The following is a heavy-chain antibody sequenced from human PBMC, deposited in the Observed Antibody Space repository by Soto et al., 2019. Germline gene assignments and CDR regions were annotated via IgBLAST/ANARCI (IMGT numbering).Heavy chain of an antibody. CDR3: ARRGFWSGYSYGGDDAFDI. CDR2: IYPGDSDT. Sequence: PGESLKISCKGSGYSFTSYWIGWVRQMPGKGLEWMGIIYPGDSDTRYSPSFQGQVTISADKSISTAYLQWSSLKASDTAMYYCARRGFWSGYSYGGDDAFDIWGQGTMVTVSS. V-gene: IGHV5-51*01. D-gene: IGHD3-3*01. J-gene: IGHJ3*02. CDR1: GYSFTSYW.